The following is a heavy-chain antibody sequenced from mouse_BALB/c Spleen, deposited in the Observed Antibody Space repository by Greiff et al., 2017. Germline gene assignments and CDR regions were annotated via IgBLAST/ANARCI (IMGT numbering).Heavy chain of an antibody. CDR1: GFSLTGYG. J-gene: IGHJ1*01. CDR3: ASEDTTGGGYFDV. V-gene: IGHV2-6-7*01. Sequence: VQLVESGPGLVAPSQSLSITCTVSGFSLTGYGVNWVRQPPGRGLEWLGMIWGDGSTDYNSALKSRLSISKDNSKSQVFLKMNSLQTDDTARYYCASEDTTGGGYFDVWGAGTTVTVSS. D-gene: IGHD1-1*01. CDR2: IWGDGST.